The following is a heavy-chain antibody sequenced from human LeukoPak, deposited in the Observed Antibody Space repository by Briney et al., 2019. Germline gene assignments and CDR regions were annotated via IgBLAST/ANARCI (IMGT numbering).Heavy chain of an antibody. D-gene: IGHD2-15*01. CDR3: TTDQGCSGGSCHSAH. Sequence: GGSLRLSCAASGFIFSNAWMSWVRQAPGKGLEWVGRIKSKTDGGTRDYAAPVNGRFTISRDDSKSTLYLQMNSLKTEDTGVYYCTTDQGCSGGSCHSAHWGQGTLVTVSS. CDR1: GFIFSNAW. V-gene: IGHV3-15*01. CDR2: IKSKTDGGTR. J-gene: IGHJ4*02.